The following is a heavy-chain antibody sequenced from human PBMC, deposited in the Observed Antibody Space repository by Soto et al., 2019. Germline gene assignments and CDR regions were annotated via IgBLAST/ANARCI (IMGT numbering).Heavy chain of an antibody. CDR3: ARIPSP. Sequence: LSLTCAVSGGSISSGGYSWSWIRQPPGKGLEWIGYIYHSGSTYYNSSLKSRVTISVDRSKNQFSLKLSSVTAADTAVYYCARIPSPWGQGTLVTVSS. V-gene: IGHV4-30-2*01. D-gene: IGHD2-21*01. CDR2: IYHSGST. J-gene: IGHJ5*02. CDR1: GGSISSGGYS.